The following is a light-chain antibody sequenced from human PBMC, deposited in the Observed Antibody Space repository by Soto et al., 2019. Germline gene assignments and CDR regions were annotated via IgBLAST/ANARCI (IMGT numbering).Light chain of an antibody. J-gene: IGKJ1*01. Sequence: DIQLTQSPSSLSASVGDRVTITCRASQGIITYLNWYQQKPGKAPNLLIYSSSTLQSGVPSRLSGSGSGTDFTLTISSLQPEDFATYYCQQSFSSRWTFGQGTKVDIK. CDR1: QGIITY. CDR3: QQSFSSRWT. V-gene: IGKV1-39*01. CDR2: SSS.